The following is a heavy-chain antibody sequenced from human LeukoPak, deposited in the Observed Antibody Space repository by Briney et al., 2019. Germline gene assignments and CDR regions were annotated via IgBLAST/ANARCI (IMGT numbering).Heavy chain of an antibody. J-gene: IGHJ5*02. CDR2: INHSGST. CDR3: ARGHTYYDILTGYLNP. Sequence: SETLSLTCTVSGGSISSGGYYWSWIRQPPGKGLEWIGEINHSGSTNYNPSLKSRVTISVDTSKNQFSLKLSSVTAADTAVYYCARGHTYYDILTGYLNPWGQGTLVTVSS. CDR1: GGSISSGGYY. D-gene: IGHD3-9*01. V-gene: IGHV4-39*07.